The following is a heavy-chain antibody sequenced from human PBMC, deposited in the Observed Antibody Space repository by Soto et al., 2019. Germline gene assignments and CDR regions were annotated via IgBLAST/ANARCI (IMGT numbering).Heavy chain of an antibody. J-gene: IGHJ6*02. D-gene: IGHD2-15*01. CDR2: ISNDGSNK. Sequence: QVQLVESGGGVVQPGRSLRLSCAASGFTFSSYAIQWVRQAPGKGLEWVAVISNDGSNKYYEDSVKGRFTISRDNSKNTRYLQMNSLRAEDTAVYYCASGSSGPLGYCSGDSCSKGMDVWGQGTTVTVSS. CDR3: ASGSSGPLGYCSGDSCSKGMDV. V-gene: IGHV3-30-3*01. CDR1: GFTFSSYA.